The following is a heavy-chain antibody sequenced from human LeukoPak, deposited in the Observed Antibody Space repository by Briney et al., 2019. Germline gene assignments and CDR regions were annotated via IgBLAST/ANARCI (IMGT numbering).Heavy chain of an antibody. CDR1: GFSFSSYS. CDR3: ASGSYYVDY. D-gene: IGHD1-26*01. CDR2: ISSSSSYI. Sequence: PGGSLRLSCAASGFSFSSYSMSWVRQPPGKGLEWVSSISSSSSYIYYADSVKGRFTISRDNAKNSLYLQMNSLRAEDTAVYYCASGSYYVDYWGQGTLVTVSS. J-gene: IGHJ4*02. V-gene: IGHV3-21*01.